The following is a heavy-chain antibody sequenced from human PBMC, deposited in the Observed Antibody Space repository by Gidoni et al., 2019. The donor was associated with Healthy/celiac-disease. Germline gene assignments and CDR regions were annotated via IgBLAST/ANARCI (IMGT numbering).Heavy chain of an antibody. V-gene: IGHV3-23*01. Sequence: EVQLLESGGGLVQPGGSLRLSCAASGFTFSSYAMSWVRQAPGKGLEWVSAISGSGGSTYYADSVKGRFTISRDNSKNTLYLQMNSLRSEDTAVYYCAKDRDYGGLHFDYWGQGTLVTVSS. CDR3: AKDRDYGGLHFDY. D-gene: IGHD4-17*01. CDR1: GFTFSSYA. J-gene: IGHJ4*02. CDR2: ISGSGGST.